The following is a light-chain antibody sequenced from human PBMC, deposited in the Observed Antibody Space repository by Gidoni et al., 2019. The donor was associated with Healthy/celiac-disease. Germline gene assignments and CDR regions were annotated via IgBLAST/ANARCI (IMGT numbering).Light chain of an antibody. CDR3: QQYGGSPAAYT. Sequence: EIVLTQSPGTLSLSPGDRATLSCRASQSVYSNYLAWYQRRPGQSPRLLIYGASNRATGIPERLSGSRSGTDFTLSISRLEPEDFGVYYCQQYGGSPAAYTFGQGTKLEIK. CDR2: GAS. V-gene: IGKV3-20*01. CDR1: QSVYSNY. J-gene: IGKJ2*01.